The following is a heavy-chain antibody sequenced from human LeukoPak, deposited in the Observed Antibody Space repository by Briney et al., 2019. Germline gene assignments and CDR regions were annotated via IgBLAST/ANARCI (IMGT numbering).Heavy chain of an antibody. V-gene: IGHV4-59*01. D-gene: IGHD5-18*01. CDR1: GSSMTNYH. CDR3: ARGSDGYRFDP. J-gene: IGHJ5*02. CDR2: IYNIETT. Sequence: PSETLSLTCTVSGSSMTNYHWTWIRQSPGKAPEYIGYIYNIETTNYNPSLKSRVTVPVDMSKKQFSLRLNSVTAADTAVYYCARGSDGYRFDPWGQGILVTVSS.